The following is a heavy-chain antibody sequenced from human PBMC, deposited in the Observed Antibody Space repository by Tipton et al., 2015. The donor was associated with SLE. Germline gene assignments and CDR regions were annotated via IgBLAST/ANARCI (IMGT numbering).Heavy chain of an antibody. CDR2: IYHTGST. CDR3: ARGGGDVTKGDFDY. CDR1: GGSLRSDTYY. J-gene: IGHJ4*02. V-gene: IGHV4-31*03. Sequence: TLSLTCTVSGGSLRSDTYYWSWIRQHPGEGLEWIGYIYHTGSTYYTPSLKSRLSMSLDTSKNQFSLKLSSVTAADTAVYYCARGGGDVTKGDFDYWGQGTLVTVSS. D-gene: IGHD4-17*01.